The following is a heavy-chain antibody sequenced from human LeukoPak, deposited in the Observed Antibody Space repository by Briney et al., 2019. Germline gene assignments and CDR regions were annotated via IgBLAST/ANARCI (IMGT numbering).Heavy chain of an antibody. J-gene: IGHJ4*02. V-gene: IGHV3-30*02. CDR2: IRYDGSNK. D-gene: IGHD5-18*01. CDR3: AKDKVPYVDTAMVTLDY. Sequence: GGSLRLSCAASGFTFSSYGMHWVRQAPGKGLEWVAFIRYDGSNKYYADSVKGRFTISRDNSKNTLYLQMNSLRAEDTAVYYCAKDKVPYVDTAMVTLDYWGQGTLVTVSS. CDR1: GFTFSSYG.